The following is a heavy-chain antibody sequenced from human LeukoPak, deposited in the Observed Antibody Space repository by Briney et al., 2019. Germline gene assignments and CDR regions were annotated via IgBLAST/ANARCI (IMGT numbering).Heavy chain of an antibody. CDR1: GFTSSSYS. J-gene: IGHJ3*02. CDR2: ISSSSSTI. D-gene: IGHD1-26*01. V-gene: IGHV3-48*01. CDR3: ARDNVVGAFDI. Sequence: GGSLRPSCAASGFTSSSYSMNWVRQAPGKGLEWVSYISSSSSTIYYADSVKGRFTISRDNAKNSLYLQMNSLRAEDTAVYYCARDNVVGAFDIWGQGTMVTVSS.